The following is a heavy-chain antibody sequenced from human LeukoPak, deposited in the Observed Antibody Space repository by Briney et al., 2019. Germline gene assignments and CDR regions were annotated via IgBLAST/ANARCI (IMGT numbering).Heavy chain of an antibody. CDR1: GYTFTSYG. V-gene: IGHV7-4-1*02. Sequence: ASVKVSCKASGYTFTSYGISWVRQAPGQGLEWMGWIHPSTGNPTYAQGFTGRFVFSLDTSVSTTYLQISSLKAEDTAVYYCARAYQRLGELSLPNYWGQGTLVTVSS. CDR3: ARAYQRLGELSLPNY. J-gene: IGHJ4*02. D-gene: IGHD3-16*02. CDR2: IHPSTGNP.